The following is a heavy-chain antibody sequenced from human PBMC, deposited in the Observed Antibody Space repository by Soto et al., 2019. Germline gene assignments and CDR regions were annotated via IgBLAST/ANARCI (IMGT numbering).Heavy chain of an antibody. D-gene: IGHD6-13*01. V-gene: IGHV3-33*01. Sequence: QVQLVESGGGVVQPGRSLRLSCAASGLTFSSYGMHWVRQAPGKGLEWVAVIWYDGSNKYYADSVKGRFTISRDNSKNTLFLQTDSLRAEDTAVYYCARGSSWYLDYWGQGTLVTVSS. CDR1: GLTFSSYG. CDR2: IWYDGSNK. CDR3: ARGSSWYLDY. J-gene: IGHJ4*02.